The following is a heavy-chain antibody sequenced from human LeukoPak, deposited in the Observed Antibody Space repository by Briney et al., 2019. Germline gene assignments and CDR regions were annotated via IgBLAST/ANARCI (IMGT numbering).Heavy chain of an antibody. CDR1: GYTFTSYY. D-gene: IGHD4-17*01. J-gene: IGHJ4*02. Sequence: ASVKVSCKASGYTFTSYYMHWVRQAPGQGLEWMGIINPSGGSTTYAQKFQGRVTMTRDTSTSTVYMELSSLRSEDTAVYYCAGEPATTTVTYPFFDYWGQGTLVTVSS. V-gene: IGHV1-46*01. CDR3: AGEPATTTVTYPFFDY. CDR2: INPSGGST.